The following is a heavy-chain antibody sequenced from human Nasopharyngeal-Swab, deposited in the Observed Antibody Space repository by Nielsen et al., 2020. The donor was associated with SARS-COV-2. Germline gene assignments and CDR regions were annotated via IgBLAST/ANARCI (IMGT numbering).Heavy chain of an antibody. V-gene: IGHV4-59*01. CDR3: ASYSNFYRDY. Sequence: WMRQPPGKGLEWIGYIYYSGSTNYNPSLKSRVTISVDTSKNQFSLKLSSVTAADTAEYYCASYSNFYRDYWGQGTLVTVSS. D-gene: IGHD4-11*01. CDR2: IYYSGST. J-gene: IGHJ4*02.